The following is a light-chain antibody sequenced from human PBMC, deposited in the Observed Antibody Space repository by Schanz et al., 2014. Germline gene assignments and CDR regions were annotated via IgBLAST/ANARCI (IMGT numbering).Light chain of an antibody. V-gene: IGKV3-11*01. J-gene: IGKJ4*01. CDR3: QQRINWPLLT. CDR2: DAS. Sequence: ENVLTQSPGTLSLSPGERATLSCRASESLNSRFLAWYQQKPGQAPRLLIYDASNRATGIPARFSGGGSGTDFTLTISSLEPADFAVYYCQQRINWPLLTFGGGTKVEIK. CDR1: ESLNSRF.